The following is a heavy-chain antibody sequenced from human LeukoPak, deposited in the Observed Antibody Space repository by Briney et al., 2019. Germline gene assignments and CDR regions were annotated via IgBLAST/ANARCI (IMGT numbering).Heavy chain of an antibody. CDR1: GFTFSNYE. Sequence: GGSLRLSCAASGFTFSNYEMNWVRQAPGRGLEWVSYISSSSSTIYYADSVKGRFTISRDNAKNSLFLQMNSLRAEDTAIYYCARGRDWRFGELGFDSWGQGTLVTVSS. CDR3: ARGRDWRFGELGFDS. V-gene: IGHV3-48*03. D-gene: IGHD3-10*01. CDR2: ISSSSSTI. J-gene: IGHJ4*02.